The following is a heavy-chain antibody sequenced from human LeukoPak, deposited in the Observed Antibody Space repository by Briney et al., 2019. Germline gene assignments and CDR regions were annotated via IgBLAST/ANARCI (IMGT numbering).Heavy chain of an antibody. V-gene: IGHV3-20*01. CDR1: GFTFDDYG. D-gene: IGHD3-3*01. J-gene: IGHJ4*02. Sequence: GGSLRLSCAASGFTFDDYGMSWVRQAPGKGLEWVSGINWNGGITAYADSVKGRFTISRDNAKNSLYLQMNSLRAEDTALYHCARGRGGTSDYYPLYFDYWGQGALVMVSS. CDR2: INWNGGIT. CDR3: ARGRGGTSDYYPLYFDY.